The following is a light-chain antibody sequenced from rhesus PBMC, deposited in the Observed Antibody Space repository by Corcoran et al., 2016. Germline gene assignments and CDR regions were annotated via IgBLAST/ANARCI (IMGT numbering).Light chain of an antibody. CDR2: DAT. CDR3: QQYYSIPPT. J-gene: IGKJ1*01. V-gene: IGKV1-33*02. Sequence: DIQMTQSPSSLSASVGDRVTITCRASQGITNDIAWYQQKPGETPKLLIYDATSLQSGIPSRFSGSGSGTDFTLTISSLQSEDFATYYCQQYYSIPPTFGQGTKVEIK. CDR1: QGITND.